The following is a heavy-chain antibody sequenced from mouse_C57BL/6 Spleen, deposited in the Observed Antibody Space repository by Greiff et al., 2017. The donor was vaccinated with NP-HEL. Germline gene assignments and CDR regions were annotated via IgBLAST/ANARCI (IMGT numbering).Heavy chain of an antibody. CDR3: ARSDPSAY. CDR2: IDPSDSYT. J-gene: IGHJ3*01. CDR1: GYTFTSYW. Sequence: QVQLQQPGAELVKPGASVKLSCKASGYTFTSYWMQWVKQRPGQGLEWIGEIDPSDSYTNYNQKFKGKATLTVDTSSSTAYMQLSSLTSEDSAVYYCARSDPSAYWGQGTLVTVSA. V-gene: IGHV1-50*01.